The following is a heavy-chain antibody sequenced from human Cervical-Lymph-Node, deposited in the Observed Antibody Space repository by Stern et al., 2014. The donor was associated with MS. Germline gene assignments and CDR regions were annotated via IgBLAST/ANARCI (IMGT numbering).Heavy chain of an antibody. V-gene: IGHV1-8*01. CDR3: TKAWDS. Sequence: QVQLVQSGAEVRKPGASVKVSCKASGYTFTSDDINWVRQAPGQGLEWMGWMNPDSGDNGFAQKFQGRVTITRDTSITTAFMELSNLRSNDTAIYYCTKAWDSWGPGTLIIVSS. J-gene: IGHJ5*01. CDR1: GYTFTSDD. CDR2: MNPDSGDN.